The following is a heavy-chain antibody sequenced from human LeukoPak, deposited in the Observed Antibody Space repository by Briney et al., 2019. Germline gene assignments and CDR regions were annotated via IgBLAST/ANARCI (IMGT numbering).Heavy chain of an antibody. CDR1: GDSISSNHW. CDR2: MYHSGSI. Sequence: SETLSLTCAVSGDSISSNHWWSWVRQPPGKGLEWIGEMYHSGSINYNPSLKSRVTFSMDKSKNQFSLMLISVNAADTAVYYCVSSFDSTGYGAFDIWGQGTMVTVSS. D-gene: IGHD3-22*01. V-gene: IGHV4-4*02. CDR3: VSSFDSTGYGAFDI. J-gene: IGHJ3*02.